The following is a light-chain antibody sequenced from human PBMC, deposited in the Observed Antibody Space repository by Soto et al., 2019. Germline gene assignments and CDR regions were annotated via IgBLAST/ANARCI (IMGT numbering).Light chain of an antibody. CDR3: QHYNNWPRT. Sequence: EIVMTQSPATLSVSPGERATLSCRASQSVSSNLAWYQQKPGQAPRLLIYGASTRPTGIPARFSGSGSGTEFTLTISSLQSEDFAVYYCQHYNNWPRTFGQGNKVEI. J-gene: IGKJ1*01. CDR2: GAS. CDR1: QSVSSN. V-gene: IGKV3-15*01.